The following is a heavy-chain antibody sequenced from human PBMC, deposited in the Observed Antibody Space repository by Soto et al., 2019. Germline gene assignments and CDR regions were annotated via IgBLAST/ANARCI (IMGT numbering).Heavy chain of an antibody. CDR1: GGSISSYY. J-gene: IGHJ5*02. V-gene: IGHV4-59*01. CDR2: IYYSGST. Sequence: SETLSLTCTVSGGSISSYYWSWIRQPPGKGLEWIGYIYYSGSTNYNPSLKSRVTISVDTSKNQFSLKLSSVTAADTAVYYCARYIAAAGTRWFDPWGQGTLVTVSS. D-gene: IGHD6-13*01. CDR3: ARYIAAAGTRWFDP.